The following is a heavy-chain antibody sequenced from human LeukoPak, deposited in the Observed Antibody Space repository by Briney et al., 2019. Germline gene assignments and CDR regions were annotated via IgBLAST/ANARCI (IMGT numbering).Heavy chain of an antibody. V-gene: IGHV4-34*01. D-gene: IGHD3-10*01. J-gene: IGHJ5*02. CDR2: INHSGST. CDR1: GGSFSGYY. CDR3: ARGLLMVRGVIDWFDP. Sequence: PSETLSLTCAVYGGSFSGYYWSWIRQPPGKGLEWIGEINHSGSTNYNPSLKSRVTISVDTSKNQFSLKLSSVTAADTAVYYCARGLLMVRGVIDWFDPWGQGTLVTVPS.